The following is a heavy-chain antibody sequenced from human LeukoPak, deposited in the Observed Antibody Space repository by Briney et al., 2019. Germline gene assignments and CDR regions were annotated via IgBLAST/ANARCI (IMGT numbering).Heavy chain of an antibody. Sequence: ASVKVSCKASGYTFTGYYMHWVRQAPGQGLEWMGWINPNSGGTNYAQKFQGRVTMTRDTSISTAYMELSRLRSDDTAVYCCARSIAVAGTVADYWGQGTLVTVSS. V-gene: IGHV1-2*02. J-gene: IGHJ4*02. CDR1: GYTFTGYY. CDR3: ARSIAVAGTVADY. CDR2: INPNSGGT. D-gene: IGHD6-19*01.